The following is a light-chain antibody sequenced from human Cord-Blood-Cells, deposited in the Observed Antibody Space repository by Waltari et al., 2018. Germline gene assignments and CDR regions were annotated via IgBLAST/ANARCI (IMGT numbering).Light chain of an antibody. CDR1: QSISSY. CDR2: AAS. CDR3: QQSYSTPFT. V-gene: IGKV1-39*01. J-gene: IGKJ3*01. Sequence: DIQITQSPSSLSASVGDRVTITSRASQSISSYLNWYQQKPGKATTHLIYAASSLQSGVPSRFSGSGSWTDFTITISSRQPEDFATYYCQQSYSTPFTFGHGTKVDIK.